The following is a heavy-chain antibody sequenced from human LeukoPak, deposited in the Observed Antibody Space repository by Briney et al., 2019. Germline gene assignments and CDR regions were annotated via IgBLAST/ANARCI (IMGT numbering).Heavy chain of an antibody. J-gene: IGHJ5*01. Sequence: GESLKISCKGSGFNFTAYWIAWVRQMPGKGLEWMGISHPINSDTKYSPSFQGQVTISADKSSSTAYLQWNSLKASDTAMYYCARHQYYYDSSGNYGWYDSWGQGTLVTVSS. CDR1: GFNFTAYW. CDR2: SHPINSDT. CDR3: ARHQYYYDSSGNYGWYDS. V-gene: IGHV5-51*01. D-gene: IGHD3-22*01.